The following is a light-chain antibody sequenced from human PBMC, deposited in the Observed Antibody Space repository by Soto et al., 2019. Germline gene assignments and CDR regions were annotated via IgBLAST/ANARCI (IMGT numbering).Light chain of an antibody. V-gene: IGKV1-39*01. J-gene: IGKJ2*01. CDR2: AAS. CDR3: QQSYRTPYT. CDR1: QSISSY. Sequence: DIQMTQSPSSLSASVGDRVTITCRASQSISSYLNWYQQKPGKAPKLLIYAASSLQSGVPSRFSGSGSGTDFTLTISRLQPEDFATYLCQQSYRTPYTFGQGTKLEI.